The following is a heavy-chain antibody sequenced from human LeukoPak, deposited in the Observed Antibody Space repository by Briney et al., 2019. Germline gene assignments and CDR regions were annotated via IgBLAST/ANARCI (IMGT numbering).Heavy chain of an antibody. CDR3: AKEGYSSSWQTYYYYYYGMDV. V-gene: IGHV3-23*01. CDR1: GFIFDDYA. Sequence: AGGSLRLSCAASGFIFDDYAMHWVRQAPGKGLEWVSAISGSGGSTYYADSVKGRFTISRDNSKNTLYLQMNSLRAEDTAVYYCAKEGYSSSWQTYYYYYYGMDVWGQGTTVTVSS. CDR2: ISGSGGST. J-gene: IGHJ6*02. D-gene: IGHD6-13*01.